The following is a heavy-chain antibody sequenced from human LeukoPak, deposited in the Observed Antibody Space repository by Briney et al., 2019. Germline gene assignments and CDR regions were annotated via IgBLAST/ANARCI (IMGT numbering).Heavy chain of an antibody. CDR2: XYNSXST. CDR3: ARGRTYHSGTSYFFDY. D-gene: IGHD3-10*01. CDR1: GXXXXXXX. J-gene: IGHJ4*02. Sequence: NPSETLSLTCTXXGXXXXXXXXXXXXXPXGXXLXXXXXXYNSXSTKYNPSLKSRVTVXVDTSKNQFSLNLSSVTAADTAXYYCARGRTYHSGTSYFFDYWGQGTVVTVSS. V-gene: IGHV4-4*07.